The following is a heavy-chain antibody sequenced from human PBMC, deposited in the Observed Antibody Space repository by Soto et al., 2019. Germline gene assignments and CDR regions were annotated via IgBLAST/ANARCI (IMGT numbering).Heavy chain of an antibody. CDR2: IIPIFGTA. J-gene: IGHJ6*02. CDR3: ARDRKGRFLEWLLKSREKTMSAGENYSCGMDV. Sequence: SVKVSCKASGGTFSSYAISWVRQAPGQGLEWMGGIIPIFGTANYAQKFQGRVTITADESTSTAYMELSSLRSEDTAVYYCARDRKGRFLEWLLKSREKTMSAGENYSCGMDVWGQGTTFTVSS. D-gene: IGHD3-3*01. CDR1: GGTFSSYA. V-gene: IGHV1-69*13.